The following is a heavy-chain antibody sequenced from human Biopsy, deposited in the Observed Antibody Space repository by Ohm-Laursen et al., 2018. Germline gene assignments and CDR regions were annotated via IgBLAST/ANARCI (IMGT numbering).Heavy chain of an antibody. CDR2: INPDSGVT. Sequence: SMKVSCKASGYTFSGYYMHWVRQAPGQGLEWMGWINPDSGVTNYAQKFQGRVTMTRDTSISTAYMELSRLGSDDTAVYYCARDKYRSWNYFDNWGQGSLVTVSS. D-gene: IGHD6-19*01. CDR1: GYTFSGYY. V-gene: IGHV1-2*02. J-gene: IGHJ4*02. CDR3: ARDKYRSWNYFDN.